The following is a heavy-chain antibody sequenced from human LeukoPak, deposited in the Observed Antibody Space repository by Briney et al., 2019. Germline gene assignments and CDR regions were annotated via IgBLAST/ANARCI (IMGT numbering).Heavy chain of an antibody. D-gene: IGHD3-9*01. CDR2: ISWNSGSI. CDR3: AKDREYDILTGYPGFDY. CDR1: GFTFDDYA. V-gene: IGHV3-9*01. J-gene: IGHJ4*02. Sequence: PGRSLRLSCAASGFTFDDYAMHWVRQAPGKGLEWVSGISWNSGSIGYADSVKGRFTISRDNAKSSLYLQMNSLRAEDTALYYCAKDREYDILTGYPGFDYWGQGTLVTVSS.